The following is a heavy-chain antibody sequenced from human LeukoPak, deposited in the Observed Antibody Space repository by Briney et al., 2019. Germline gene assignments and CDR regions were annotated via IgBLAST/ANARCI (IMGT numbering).Heavy chain of an antibody. Sequence: SETLSLTCTVSGGSISSSSYYWGWIRQPPGKGLEWIGSIYYSGSTNYNPSLKSRVTISVDTSKNQFSLKLSSVTAADTAVYYCARDPGGVDTAYYFDYWGQGTLVTVSS. V-gene: IGHV4-39*07. D-gene: IGHD5-18*01. CDR2: IYYSGST. CDR1: GGSISSSSYY. J-gene: IGHJ4*02. CDR3: ARDPGGVDTAYYFDY.